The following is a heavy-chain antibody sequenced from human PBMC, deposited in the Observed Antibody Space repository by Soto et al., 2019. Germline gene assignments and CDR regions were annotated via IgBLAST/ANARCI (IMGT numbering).Heavy chain of an antibody. CDR3: ARFQSSAGKGPYYYYYGMDV. D-gene: IGHD6-13*01. V-gene: IGHV4-4*02. CDR2: IYHSGST. J-gene: IGHJ6*02. Sequence: SSETLSLTCAVSGGSISSSNWWSWVRQPPGKGLEWIGEIYHSGSTNYNPSLQSRVTISVDKSKNQFSLKLSSVTAADTAVYYCARFQSSAGKGPYYYYYGMDVWGQGTTVTVSS. CDR1: GGSISSSNW.